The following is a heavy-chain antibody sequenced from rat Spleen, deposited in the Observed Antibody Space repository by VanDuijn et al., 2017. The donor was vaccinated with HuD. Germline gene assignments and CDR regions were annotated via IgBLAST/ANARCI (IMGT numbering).Heavy chain of an antibody. V-gene: IGHV5-22*01. D-gene: IGHD2-7*01. CDR1: GFTFSDSY. CDR3: ATAGSRISRFAY. J-gene: IGHJ3*01. Sequence: EVQLVESGGGLVQPGGSMKLSCVVSGFTFSDSYMAWVRQAPKKGLEWVATINYEGSSTYYGDSVKGRFAISRDTAKSTLYLQRDSLGSEDTATYYCATAGSRISRFAYWGQGTLVTVSS. CDR2: INYEGSST.